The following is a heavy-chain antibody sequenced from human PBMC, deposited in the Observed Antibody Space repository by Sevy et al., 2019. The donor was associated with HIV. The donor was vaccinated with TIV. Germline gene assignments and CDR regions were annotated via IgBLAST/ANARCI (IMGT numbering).Heavy chain of an antibody. CDR1: GFTFSSYD. Sequence: GGSLRLSCAASGFTFSSYDMHWVRQVTGKGLEWVSAIGTAGDTLYSESVKGRFTISRENAKNSLYLQMNSLGAGDTAVYYCARGGSDAFDFWGQGTMVTVSS. J-gene: IGHJ3*01. V-gene: IGHV3-13*01. D-gene: IGHD1-1*01. CDR2: IGTAGDT. CDR3: ARGGSDAFDF.